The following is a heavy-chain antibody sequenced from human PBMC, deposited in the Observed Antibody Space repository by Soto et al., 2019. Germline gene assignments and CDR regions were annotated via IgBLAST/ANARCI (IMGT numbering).Heavy chain of an antibody. CDR3: AKEVYGRDYYYYGMDV. CDR1: GFTFSSYA. CDR2: ISGSGGST. D-gene: IGHD2-8*01. Sequence: VGSLRLSCAASGFTFSSYAMSWVRQAPGKGLEWVSAISGSGGSTYYADSVKGRFTISRDNSKNTLYLQMNSLRAEDTAVYYCAKEVYGRDYYYYGMDVWGQGTTVTVSS. J-gene: IGHJ6*02. V-gene: IGHV3-23*01.